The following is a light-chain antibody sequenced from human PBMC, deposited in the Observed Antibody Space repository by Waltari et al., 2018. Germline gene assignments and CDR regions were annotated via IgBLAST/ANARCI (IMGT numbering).Light chain of an antibody. CDR1: QSISSW. CDR2: KAS. V-gene: IGKV1-12*01. Sequence: DIQMTQSPSSLSASVGDTVTITCRASQSISSWLAWYQQKPGKAPKLLMYKASSVQSGVPSRFSGSGSGTDFTLTISSLQPEDFATYYCLQYSSSPWTFGQGTKVEIK. J-gene: IGKJ1*01. CDR3: LQYSSSPWT.